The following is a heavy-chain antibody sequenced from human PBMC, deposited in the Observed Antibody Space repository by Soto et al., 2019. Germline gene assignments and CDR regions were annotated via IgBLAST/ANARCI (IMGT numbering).Heavy chain of an antibody. Sequence: QVQLQESGPGLVKPSQTLSLTCTVSGGSISSGDYYWSWIRQPPGKGLEWIGYIYYSGSTYYNPSLKSRVTISVDTSKNQFSLKLSSVTAADTAVYYCARDKEYAGTPAGYGMDVWGQGTTVTVSS. J-gene: IGHJ6*02. V-gene: IGHV4-30-4*01. CDR1: GGSISSGDYY. D-gene: IGHD1-1*01. CDR3: ARDKEYAGTPAGYGMDV. CDR2: IYYSGST.